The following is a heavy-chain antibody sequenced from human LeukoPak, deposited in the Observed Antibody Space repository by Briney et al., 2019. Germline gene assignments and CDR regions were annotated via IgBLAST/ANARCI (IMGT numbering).Heavy chain of an antibody. CDR3: ARDPSRTWNLYGMDV. CDR2: INRSGST. J-gene: IGHJ6*02. V-gene: IGHV4-34*01. Sequence: SETLSLTCAVYGGSFSGYYWSWIRQPPGKGLEWIGEINRSGSTNYNPSLKSRVTISVDTSKSQFSLKLTSVTAADTAVYYCARDPSRTWNLYGMDVWGQGTTVTVSS. CDR1: GGSFSGYY. D-gene: IGHD1-1*01.